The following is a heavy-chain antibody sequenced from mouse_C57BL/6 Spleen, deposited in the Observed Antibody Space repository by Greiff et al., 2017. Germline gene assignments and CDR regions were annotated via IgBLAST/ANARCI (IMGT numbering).Heavy chain of an antibody. V-gene: IGHV1-53*01. J-gene: IGHJ4*01. CDR3: ARVLWSYAMDY. CDR2: INPSNGGT. Sequence: QVQLQQPGTELVKPGASVKLSCKASGYTFTIYWMHWVKQRPGQGLEWIGNINPSNGGTNYTEKFKSKATRTVDKSSSTAYMQLSSLTSEDSAVYYCARVLWSYAMDYWGQGTSVTVSS. D-gene: IGHD1-1*02. CDR1: GYTFTIYW.